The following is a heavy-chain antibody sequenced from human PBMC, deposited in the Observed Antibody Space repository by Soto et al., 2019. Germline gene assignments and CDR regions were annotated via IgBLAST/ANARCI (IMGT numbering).Heavy chain of an antibody. CDR2: ISPSGSSI. CDR3: ARVYSGYDFIDY. J-gene: IGHJ4*02. Sequence: PGGSLRLSCAASGFTFSDYYMSWIRQAPGKGLEWVSYISPSGSSIYYADSVKGRFTISRDNAKNSLYLQMNSLRAEDTAVYYCARVYSGYDFIDYWGQGTLVTVSS. D-gene: IGHD5-12*01. CDR1: GFTFSDYY. V-gene: IGHV3-11*01.